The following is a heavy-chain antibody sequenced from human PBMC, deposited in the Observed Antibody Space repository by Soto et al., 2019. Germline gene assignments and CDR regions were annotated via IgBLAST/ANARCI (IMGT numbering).Heavy chain of an antibody. J-gene: IGHJ4*02. Sequence: QVQLQESGPGLVKPSETMSLTCSASGASISRFYWNWIRQPPGKGLEWIGHIYNGESTNYNPSLRSRVTLSVDTSKNQVTLHLTSVTAAGTAVYYCAQTTGWPGLDYWRQGTLVTVSS. CDR2: IYNGEST. D-gene: IGHD6-19*01. CDR1: GASISRFY. CDR3: AQTTGWPGLDY. V-gene: IGHV4-59*01.